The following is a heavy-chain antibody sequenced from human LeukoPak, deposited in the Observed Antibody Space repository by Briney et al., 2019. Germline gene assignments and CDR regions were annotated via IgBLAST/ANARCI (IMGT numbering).Heavy chain of an antibody. Sequence: ASVKVSCKASGYTFTSYDINWVRQATGQGLEWMGWMNPNSGNTGYAQKFQGRVTITRDTSASTAYMELSSLRSEDTAVYYCARAEDDILTGFDYWGQGTLVTVSS. J-gene: IGHJ4*02. V-gene: IGHV1-8*03. CDR2: MNPNSGNT. D-gene: IGHD3-9*01. CDR1: GYTFTSYD. CDR3: ARAEDDILTGFDY.